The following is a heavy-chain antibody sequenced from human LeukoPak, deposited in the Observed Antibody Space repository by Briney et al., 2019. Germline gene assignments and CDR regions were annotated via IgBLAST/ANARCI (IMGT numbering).Heavy chain of an antibody. CDR1: GYTFTGYY. D-gene: IGHD2-2*01. CDR2: INPNSGGT. CDR3: ARCGYCSSTSCSRGAFDI. Sequence: ASVKVSCKASGYTFTGYYMHWERQAPGQGLEWMGWINPNSGGTNYAQKFQGWVTMTRDTSISTAYMELSRLRSDDTAVYYCARCGYCSSTSCSRGAFDIWGQGTMVTVSS. J-gene: IGHJ3*02. V-gene: IGHV1-2*04.